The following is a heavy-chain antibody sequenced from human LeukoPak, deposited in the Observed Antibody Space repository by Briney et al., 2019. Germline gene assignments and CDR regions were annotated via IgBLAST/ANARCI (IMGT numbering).Heavy chain of an antibody. Sequence: KPSETLSLTCSVSGGSVGISPYCWDWIRQPPGKGLERIGGMCYDGKTYYTASLESRVTVSVDMSENQFSLNLHSVTAADTAVYFCARRKVGADYIDYWGQGALVTVSS. CDR3: ARRKVGADYIDY. CDR1: GGSVGISPYC. J-gene: IGHJ4*02. CDR2: MCYDGKT. V-gene: IGHV4-39*01.